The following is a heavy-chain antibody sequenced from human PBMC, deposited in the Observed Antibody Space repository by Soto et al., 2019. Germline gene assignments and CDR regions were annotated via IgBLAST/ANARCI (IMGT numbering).Heavy chain of an antibody. J-gene: IGHJ4*01. D-gene: IGHD2-15*01. CDR2: IFHSGSA. V-gene: IGHV4-59*01. CDR3: ARAHAPTLPFDY. Sequence: PSETLSLTNIFSGGSMRNVYCSWIRQPPGKRLEWIGFIFHSGSAKYNPGLKSRVTISIGTSKSQFSLSLDSVTAADTAVYFCARAHAPTLPFDYWGLGTLVTVSS. CDR1: GGSMRNVY.